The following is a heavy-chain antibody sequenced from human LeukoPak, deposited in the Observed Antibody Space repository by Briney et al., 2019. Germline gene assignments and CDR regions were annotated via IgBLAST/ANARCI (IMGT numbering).Heavy chain of an antibody. J-gene: IGHJ4*02. Sequence: SVKVSCKASGGTFSSYAISWVRQAPGQGLEWMGGIIPIFGTAYYAQKFQGRVTITADESTSTAYMELSSLRSEDTAVYYCATVTTVGGFGYWGQGTLVTVSS. CDR3: ATVTTVGGFGY. CDR1: GGTFSSYA. D-gene: IGHD4-11*01. CDR2: IIPIFGTA. V-gene: IGHV1-69*13.